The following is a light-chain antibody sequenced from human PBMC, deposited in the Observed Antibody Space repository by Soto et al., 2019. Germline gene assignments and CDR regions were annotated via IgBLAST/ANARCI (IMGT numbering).Light chain of an antibody. CDR2: DAS. CDR1: QTVSKW. Sequence: DIQMTQSPSTVSASVGDRVTVTCRAGQTVSKWVAWYQQKPGKAPKLLIYDASSLESGVPSRFSGSGSGTEFTLTISSLHPDDFATYYCQQYNSFSTFGQGTK. V-gene: IGKV1-5*01. J-gene: IGKJ1*01. CDR3: QQYNSFST.